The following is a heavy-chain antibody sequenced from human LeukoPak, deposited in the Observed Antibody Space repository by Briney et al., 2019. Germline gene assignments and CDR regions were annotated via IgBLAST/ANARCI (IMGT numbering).Heavy chain of an antibody. V-gene: IGHV1-18*01. J-gene: IGHJ4*02. Sequence: GASVKVSCKASEYTFTSYAMNWVRQAPGQGLEWMGWISAYNGNTNYAQKLQGRVTMTTDTSTSTAYMELRSLRSDDTAVYYCARDSRSGSYFYYWGQGTLVTVSS. D-gene: IGHD1-26*01. CDR3: ARDSRSGSYFYY. CDR2: ISAYNGNT. CDR1: EYTFTSYA.